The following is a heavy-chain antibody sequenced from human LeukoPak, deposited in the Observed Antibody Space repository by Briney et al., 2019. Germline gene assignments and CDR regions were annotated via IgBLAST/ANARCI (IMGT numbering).Heavy chain of an antibody. CDR2: ISSSSSYI. CDR3: ASGGLLWFGELLESLDY. D-gene: IGHD3-10*01. J-gene: IGHJ4*02. V-gene: IGHV3-21*01. Sequence: GGSLRLSCAASGFTFSNAWMSWVRQAPGKGLEWVSSISSSSSYIYYADSVKGRFTISRDNAKNSLYLQMNSLRAEDTAVYYCASGGLLWFGELLESLDYWGQGTLVTVSS. CDR1: GFTFSNAW.